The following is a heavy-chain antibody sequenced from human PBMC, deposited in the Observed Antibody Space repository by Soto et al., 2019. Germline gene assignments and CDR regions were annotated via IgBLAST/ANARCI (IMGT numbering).Heavy chain of an antibody. J-gene: IGHJ6*02. Sequence: VASVKVSCKASGYTFYSHSISWVRQAPGQGLEWMGRINADYGNTQYAQKFRGRVTMTTDTSTTTVYMELTNLRSDDTAVYYCARCIQGDYYYGMDGWGQGTTVTVSS. V-gene: IGHV1-18*01. CDR3: ARCIQGDYYYGMDG. CDR2: INADYGNT. D-gene: IGHD5-18*01. CDR1: GYTFYSHS.